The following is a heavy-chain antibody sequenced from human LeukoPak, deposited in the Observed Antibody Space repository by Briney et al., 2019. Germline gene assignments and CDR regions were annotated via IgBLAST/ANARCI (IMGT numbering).Heavy chain of an antibody. J-gene: IGHJ6*03. CDR3: AKEWQLAGYYYYYMDV. D-gene: IGHD6-6*01. CDR1: GFTFSSYG. V-gene: IGHV3-30*18. Sequence: GGSLRLSCAASGFTFSSYGMHWVRQAPGKGLEWVAVISYDGSNKYYADSVKGRFTISRDNSKNTLYLQMNSLRAEDTAVYYCAKEWQLAGYYYYYMDVWGKGTTVTVSS. CDR2: ISYDGSNK.